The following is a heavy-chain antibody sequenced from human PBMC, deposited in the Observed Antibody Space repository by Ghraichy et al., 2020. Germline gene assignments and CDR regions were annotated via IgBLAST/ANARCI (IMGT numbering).Heavy chain of an antibody. Sequence: GALNISCAASGFTFSSYWMHWVRQAPGKGLVWVSRINSDGSSTSYADSVKGRFTISRDNAKTTLYLQMNSLRAEDTAVYYCARDHTVAAAYDYWGQGTLVTVSS. J-gene: IGHJ4*02. CDR3: ARDHTVAAAYDY. D-gene: IGHD6-19*01. V-gene: IGHV3-74*01. CDR2: INSDGSST. CDR1: GFTFSSYW.